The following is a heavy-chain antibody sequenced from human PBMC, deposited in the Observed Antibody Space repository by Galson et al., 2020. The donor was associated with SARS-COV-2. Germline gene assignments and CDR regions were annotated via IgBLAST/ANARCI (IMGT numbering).Heavy chain of an antibody. Sequence: SETLSLTCAVSGGSISSSNWWSWVRQPPGKGLEWIGEIYHSGSTNYNPSLKSRVTISVDKSKNQFSLKLSSVTAADTAVYYCARLRFAHISNSAEYFQHWGQGTLVTVSS. CDR3: ARLRFAHISNSAEYFQH. CDR1: GGSISSSNW. CDR2: IYHSGST. J-gene: IGHJ1*01. V-gene: IGHV4-4*02. D-gene: IGHD3-16*01.